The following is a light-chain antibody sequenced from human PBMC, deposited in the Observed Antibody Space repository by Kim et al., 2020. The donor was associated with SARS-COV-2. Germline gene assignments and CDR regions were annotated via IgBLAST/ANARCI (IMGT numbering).Light chain of an antibody. CDR2: AAS. J-gene: IGKJ5*01. Sequence: EIVLTQSPGTLSVSPGERATLSCRASQIVSSSYLAWYQQKVGQAPRLLIYAASSRATGIPDRFSGSGSGTDFTLTISRLEPEDFAVYYCQHYGSTPTINTFGQEKRLEIK. CDR1: QIVSSSY. CDR3: QHYGSTPTINT. V-gene: IGKV3-20*01.